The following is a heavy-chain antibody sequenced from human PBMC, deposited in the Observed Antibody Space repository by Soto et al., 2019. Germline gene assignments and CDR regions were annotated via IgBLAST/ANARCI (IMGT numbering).Heavy chain of an antibody. CDR2: INAGNGNT. CDR1: GYTFTNYA. CDR3: ARVSGYYLPDH. D-gene: IGHD5-12*01. V-gene: IGHV1-3*01. Sequence: ASVKVSCKASGYTFTNYAMHWVRQAPGQRLEWMGWINAGNGNTKYSQKFQGRVTITRDTSASTAYMELSSLRSEDTAVYYCARVSGYYLPDHWGQGTLVTVSS. J-gene: IGHJ4*02.